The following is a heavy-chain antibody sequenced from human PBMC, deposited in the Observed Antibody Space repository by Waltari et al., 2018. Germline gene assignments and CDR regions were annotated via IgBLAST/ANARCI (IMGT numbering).Heavy chain of an antibody. CDR3: AKVIGSNWNRDY. CDR2: ISGSGDST. V-gene: IGHV3-23*01. J-gene: IGHJ4*02. Sequence: EVQLLESGGGLVQPGGSLRLSCAASGFPFSCYAMSWVRQAPGKGLEWVSAISGSGDSTYYADSVKGRFTISRDNSKNTLYLQMNSLRAEDTAIYYCAKVIGSNWNRDYWGQGTLVTVSS. CDR1: GFPFSCYA. D-gene: IGHD1-20*01.